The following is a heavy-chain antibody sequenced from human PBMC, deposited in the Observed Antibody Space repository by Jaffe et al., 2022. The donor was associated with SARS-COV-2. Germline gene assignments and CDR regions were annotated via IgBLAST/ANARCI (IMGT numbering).Heavy chain of an antibody. Sequence: QVQLQESGPGLVKPSQTLSLTCTVSGGSISSGGYYWSWIRQHPGKGLEWIGYIYYSGSTYYNPSLKSRVTISVDTSKNQFSLKLSSVTAADTAVYYCARGGEGYSYSYGMDVWGQGTTVTVSS. CDR3: ARGGEGYSYSYGMDV. J-gene: IGHJ6*02. CDR1: GGSISSGGYY. V-gene: IGHV4-31*03. CDR2: IYYSGST. D-gene: IGHD5-18*01.